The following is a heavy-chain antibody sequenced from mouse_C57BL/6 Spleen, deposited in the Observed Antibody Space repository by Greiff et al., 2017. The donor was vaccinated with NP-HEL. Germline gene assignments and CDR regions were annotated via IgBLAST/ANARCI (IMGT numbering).Heavy chain of an antibody. D-gene: IGHD2-5*01. J-gene: IGHJ3*01. V-gene: IGHV14-4*01. CDR1: GFNIKDDY. CDR3: TLYSNYEETY. Sequence: EVQLQQSGAELVRPGASVKLSCTASGFNIKDDYMHWVKQRPEQGLEWIGWIDPENGDTEYASKFQGKATITADTSSNTAYLQLSSLTSEDTAVYYCTLYSNYEETYWGQGTLVTVSA. CDR2: IDPENGDT.